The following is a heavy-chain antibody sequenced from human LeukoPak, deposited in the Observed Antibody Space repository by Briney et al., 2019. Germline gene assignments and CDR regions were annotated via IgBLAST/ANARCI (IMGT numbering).Heavy chain of an antibody. J-gene: IGHJ4*02. CDR2: IYHSGST. D-gene: IGHD4-17*01. V-gene: IGHV4-4*02. Sequence: SGTLSLTCAVSGGSISSSNWWSWVRQPPGKGLEWIGEIYHSGSTNYNPSLKSRVTISVDTSKNQFPLKLSSVTAADTAVYYCARDKDGDLDYWGQGTLVTVSS. CDR3: ARDKDGDLDY. CDR1: GGSISSSNW.